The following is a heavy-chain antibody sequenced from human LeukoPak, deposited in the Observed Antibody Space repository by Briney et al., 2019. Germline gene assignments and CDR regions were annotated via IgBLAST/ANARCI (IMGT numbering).Heavy chain of an antibody. V-gene: IGHV3-48*03. D-gene: IGHD6-13*01. CDR2: ISASGTIT. CDR3: AKDPAAGDFDY. J-gene: IGHJ4*02. Sequence: GGSLRLSCAASGFTFSSYEMNWVRQAPGKGLEWISYISASGTITHYADSVKGRFTISRDNSKNTLYLQINSLRAEDTAVYYCAKDPAAGDFDYWGQGTLVTVSS. CDR1: GFTFSSYE.